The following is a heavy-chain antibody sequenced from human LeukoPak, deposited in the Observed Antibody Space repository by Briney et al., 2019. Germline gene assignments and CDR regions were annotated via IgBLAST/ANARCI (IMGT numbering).Heavy chain of an antibody. V-gene: IGHV1-18*01. CDR3: ARDGTSTDDY. CDR1: GYTFSNFG. D-gene: IGHD2-2*01. Sequence: ASVKVSCKTSGYTFSNFGINWVRQAPGQGLEWMGWTSGNNDNPNYGQKFQGRFTVATDSSTSTAYMELRNLRFDDTAVYYCARDGTSTDDYWGQGTLVTVSS. J-gene: IGHJ4*02. CDR2: TSGNNDNP.